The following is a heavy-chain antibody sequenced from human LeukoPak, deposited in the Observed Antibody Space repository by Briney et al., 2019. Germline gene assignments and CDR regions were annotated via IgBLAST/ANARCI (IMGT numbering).Heavy chain of an antibody. D-gene: IGHD3-22*01. Sequence: GGSLRLSCAASGFTFSSYSMNWVRQAPGKGLEWVSSISSSSSYIYYADSVKGRFTISRDNAENSLYLQMNSLRAEDTAVYYCADSSGYRWPEYFQHWGQGTLVTVSS. V-gene: IGHV3-21*01. J-gene: IGHJ1*01. CDR3: ADSSGYRWPEYFQH. CDR2: ISSSSSYI. CDR1: GFTFSSYS.